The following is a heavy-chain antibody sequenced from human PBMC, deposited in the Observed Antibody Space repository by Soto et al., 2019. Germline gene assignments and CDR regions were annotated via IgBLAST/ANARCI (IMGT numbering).Heavy chain of an antibody. Sequence: QLQLQESGPGLVKPSETLSLTCTVSGGSISSGSFYWGWIRQPPGKGLDWIGSIYYSGNTYYNPSLKSRVTISVDTSKNQFSLKLTSVTAADTAVYYCARHAHGHLFWYFDLWGRGTLVTVSS. CDR1: GGSISSGSFY. CDR2: IYYSGNT. D-gene: IGHD2-8*01. CDR3: ARHAHGHLFWYFDL. J-gene: IGHJ2*01. V-gene: IGHV4-39*01.